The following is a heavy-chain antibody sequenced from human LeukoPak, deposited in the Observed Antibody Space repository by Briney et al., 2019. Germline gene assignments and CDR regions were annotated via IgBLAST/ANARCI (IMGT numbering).Heavy chain of an antibody. CDR2: IYTSGST. Sequence: SETLSLTCTVSGGSISRGSYYWSWIRQPAGKGLEWIGRIYTSGSTNYNPSLKSRVTISVDTSKNQFSLKLSSVTAADTAVYYCARDIDYMGFDYWGQGTLVTVSS. CDR3: ARDIDYMGFDY. CDR1: GGSISRGSYY. V-gene: IGHV4-61*02. D-gene: IGHD4/OR15-4a*01. J-gene: IGHJ4*02.